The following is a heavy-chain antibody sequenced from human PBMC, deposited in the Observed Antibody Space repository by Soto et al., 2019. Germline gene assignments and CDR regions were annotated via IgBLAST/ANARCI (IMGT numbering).Heavy chain of an antibody. V-gene: IGHV1-58*02. D-gene: IGHD6-6*01. CDR2: IVVGSSNT. CDR3: AAAKYSSSPDHYYYYYMDD. J-gene: IGHJ6*03. CDR1: GFTFTSSA. Sequence: AVKVSCKASGFTFTSSAMQWVRQARGQRLEWIGWIVVGSSNTNYAQKFQERVTITRDMSTSTAYMELSSLRSEDTAVYYCAAAKYSSSPDHYYYYYMDDWGKGTTVTVSS.